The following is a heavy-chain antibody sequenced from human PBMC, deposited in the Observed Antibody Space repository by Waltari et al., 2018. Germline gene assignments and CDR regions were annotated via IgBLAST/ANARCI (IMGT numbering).Heavy chain of an antibody. D-gene: IGHD2-15*01. CDR2: MSYDGLSK. CDR3: GREGGTSGYSGYLDT. V-gene: IGHV3-30*01. Sequence: QVQLVESGGGVVQPGRSLRLSCAAPAFTYRTSIIHWVRQAPGKGLEWVAAMSYDGLSKYYADSLKGRFSIGRDDSQNTVYLQANSLTTEDTAVYYCGREGGTSGYSGYLDTWGQGTLVTVSS. J-gene: IGHJ4*02. CDR1: AFTYRTSI.